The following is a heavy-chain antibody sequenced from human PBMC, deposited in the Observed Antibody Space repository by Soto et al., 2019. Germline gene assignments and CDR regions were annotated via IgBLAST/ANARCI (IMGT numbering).Heavy chain of an antibody. CDR3: ARLGYYDFWSGYPTSWISVSQNVDV. Sequence: PGGSLRLSCAASGFTFSSYSMNWVRQAPGKGLEWVSYISSSSSTIYYADSVKGRFTISRDNAKNSLYLQMNSLRAEDTAVYYCARLGYYDFWSGYPTSWISVSQNVDVWGKGTTVTVSS. CDR2: ISSSSSTI. D-gene: IGHD3-3*01. CDR1: GFTFSSYS. V-gene: IGHV3-48*01. J-gene: IGHJ6*04.